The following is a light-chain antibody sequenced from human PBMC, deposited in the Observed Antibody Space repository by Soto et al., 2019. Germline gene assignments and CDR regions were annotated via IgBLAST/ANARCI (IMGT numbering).Light chain of an antibody. CDR3: GSYTSSSNYV. J-gene: IGLJ1*01. V-gene: IGLV2-14*01. Sequence: QSALTQPASVSGSPGQSITISCTGSSSDVGGYNYVSWYQQHPGKAPKLMIYEVSNRPSGISNRFSGSKSGNTASLTLSGLQAEDEADYYCGSYTSSSNYVFGTGTKLTVL. CDR2: EVS. CDR1: SSDVGGYNY.